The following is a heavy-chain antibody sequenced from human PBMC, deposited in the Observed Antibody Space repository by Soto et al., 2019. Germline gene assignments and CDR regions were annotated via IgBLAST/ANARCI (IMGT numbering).Heavy chain of an antibody. J-gene: IGHJ5*02. CDR3: ARYYFDSSGYSNWFDP. V-gene: IGHV4-31*11. Sequence: PSETLSLTCAVSGASITSGAYYWTWIRQHPGKGRDWIAYIHYSGRTYYNPSLKSRVTISVDTSNNQFSLKLSSVTAADTAVYYCARYYFDSSGYSNWFDPWGQGTLVTVSS. CDR2: IHYSGRT. CDR1: GASITSGAYY. D-gene: IGHD3-22*01.